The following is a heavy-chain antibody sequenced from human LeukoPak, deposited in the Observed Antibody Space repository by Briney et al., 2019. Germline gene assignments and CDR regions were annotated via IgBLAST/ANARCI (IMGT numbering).Heavy chain of an antibody. D-gene: IGHD3-10*01. J-gene: IGHJ4*02. CDR1: GYTFTGYY. CDR2: IIPIFGTA. V-gene: IGHV1-69*05. CDR3: ARGVIRGLWFGDPRFYFDY. Sequence: SVKVSCKASGYTFTGYYMHWVRQAPGQGLEWMGRIIPIFGTANYAQKFKGRVTITTDDSTSTAYMELSSLRSEDTAVYYCARGVIRGLWFGDPRFYFDYWGQGTLVTVSS.